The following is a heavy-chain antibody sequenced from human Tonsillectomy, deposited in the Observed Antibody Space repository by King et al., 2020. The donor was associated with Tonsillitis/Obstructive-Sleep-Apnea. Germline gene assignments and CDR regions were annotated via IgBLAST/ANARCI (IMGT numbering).Heavy chain of an antibody. Sequence: VQLVESGGGLVQPGGSLRLSCAASGFTFSSYAMSWVRQAPGKGLEWVSVISNSGGSTYYADSVKGRFTISRDNSKNTLYLQMNSLRAEDTAVYYCAKDGVLLGSYYIDDYFDYWGQGTLVTVSS. V-gene: IGHV3-23*04. CDR2: ISNSGGST. D-gene: IGHD3-10*01. CDR3: AKDGVLLGSYYIDDYFDY. J-gene: IGHJ4*02. CDR1: GFTFSSYA.